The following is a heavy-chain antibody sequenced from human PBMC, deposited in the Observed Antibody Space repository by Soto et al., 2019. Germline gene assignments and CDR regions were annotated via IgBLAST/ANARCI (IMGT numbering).Heavy chain of an antibody. CDR1: GFSFDTFE. CDR2: ITGSSRTI. V-gene: IGHV3-23*01. CDR3: VKGGWLDD. Sequence: GGSLRLSCEASGFSFDTFEMSWVRQAPGKGLEWVSMITGSSRTIYYADSVNGRFTVSRDNSKDTLYLQLNGLKVEDTAVYHCVKGGWLDDRGQGTQVTVSS. D-gene: IGHD2-15*01. J-gene: IGHJ4*02.